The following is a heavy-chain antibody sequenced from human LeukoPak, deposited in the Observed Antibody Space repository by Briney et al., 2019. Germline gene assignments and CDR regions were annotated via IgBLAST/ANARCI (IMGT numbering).Heavy chain of an antibody. CDR3: ARVVVVAATVYYYYGMDV. Sequence: SVKVSCKASGGTFSSYAISWVRQAPGQGLEWMGRIIPILGIANCAQKFQGRVTITADKSTSTAYMELSSLRSEDTAVYYCARVVVVAATVYYYYGMDVWGQGTTVTVSS. CDR1: GGTFSSYA. CDR2: IIPILGIA. J-gene: IGHJ6*02. D-gene: IGHD2-15*01. V-gene: IGHV1-69*04.